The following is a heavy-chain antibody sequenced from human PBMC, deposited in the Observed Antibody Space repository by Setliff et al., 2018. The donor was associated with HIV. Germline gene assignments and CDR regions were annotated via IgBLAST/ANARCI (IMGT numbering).Heavy chain of an antibody. Sequence: PSETLSLTCTVSGGSVSSKSFYWGWIRQPPGKGLEWIGSIRYSGTTRYNPSLKSRVTISVDTSNNQFSLKLRFVTAADTAVYYCVRGDYRIIAAAGSGWFDPWGQGTLVTVSS. D-gene: IGHD6-13*01. CDR2: IRYSGTT. V-gene: IGHV4-39*01. CDR3: VRGDYRIIAAAGSGWFDP. J-gene: IGHJ5*02. CDR1: GGSVSSKSFY.